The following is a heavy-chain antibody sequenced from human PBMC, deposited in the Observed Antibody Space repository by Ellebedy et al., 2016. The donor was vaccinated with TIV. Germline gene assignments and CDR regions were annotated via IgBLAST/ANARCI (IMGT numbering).Heavy chain of an antibody. CDR1: GYTLTELS. CDR2: FDPEDGET. D-gene: IGHD5-24*01. V-gene: IGHV1-24*01. Sequence: ASVKVSXXVSGYTLTELSMHWVRQAPGKGLEWMGGFDPEDGETIYAQKFQGRVTMTRNTSISTAYMELSSLRSEDTAVYYCARFFNYYYGMDVWGQGTTVTVSS. J-gene: IGHJ6*02. CDR3: ARFFNYYYGMDV.